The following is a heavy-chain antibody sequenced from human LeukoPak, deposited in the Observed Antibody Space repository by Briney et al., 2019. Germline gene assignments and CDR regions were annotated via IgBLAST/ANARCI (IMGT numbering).Heavy chain of an antibody. J-gene: IGHJ4*02. CDR3: ARDNWNYPRFDY. Sequence: SSQTLSLTCTVSGGSISSGGYYWSWIRQPPGKGLEWIGYIYHSGSTYYNPSLKSRVAISVDRSKNPFSLKLSSVTAADTAVYYCARDNWNYPRFDYWGQGTLVTVSS. CDR2: IYHSGST. D-gene: IGHD1-7*01. V-gene: IGHV4-30-2*01. CDR1: GGSISSGGYY.